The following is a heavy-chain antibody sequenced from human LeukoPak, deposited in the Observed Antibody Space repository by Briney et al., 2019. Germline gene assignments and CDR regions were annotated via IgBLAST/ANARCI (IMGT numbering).Heavy chain of an antibody. Sequence: ASVKVSCKASGYTFTSYGISWVRQGPGQGLEWMGWISAYNGNTNYAQKLQGRVTMTTDTSTSTAYMELRSLRSDDTAVYYCVTNYDILTGYPYWGQGTLVTVSS. CDR1: GYTFTSYG. CDR2: ISAYNGNT. V-gene: IGHV1-18*01. J-gene: IGHJ4*02. CDR3: VTNYDILTGYPY. D-gene: IGHD3-9*01.